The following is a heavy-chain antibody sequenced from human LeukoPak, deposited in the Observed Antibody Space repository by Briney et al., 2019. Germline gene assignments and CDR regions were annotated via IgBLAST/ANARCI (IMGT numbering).Heavy chain of an antibody. Sequence: SETLSLTCTVSGYSISSGYYWGWIRQPPGKGLEWIGSIYHSGSTHYSPSLKSRVTISVDTSKNQFSLKLSSVTAADTAVYYCARAPGGSGWYDWFDPWGQGTLVTVSS. CDR2: IYHSGST. J-gene: IGHJ5*02. CDR1: GYSISSGYY. D-gene: IGHD6-19*01. V-gene: IGHV4-38-2*02. CDR3: ARAPGGSGWYDWFDP.